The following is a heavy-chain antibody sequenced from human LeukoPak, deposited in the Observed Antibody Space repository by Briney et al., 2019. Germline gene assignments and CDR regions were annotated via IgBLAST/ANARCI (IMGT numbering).Heavy chain of an antibody. CDR2: ISYDGSNE. J-gene: IGHJ5*02. CDR3: ARGGTTGTTSDP. V-gene: IGHV3-30*04. CDR1: GFTFSSYV. Sequence: GRSLRLSCAASGFTFSSYVMHWVRQAPGKGLEWVAIISYDGSNEYYADSVKGRFTISRDNSKNTLYLQMNSLRAADTAVYYCARGGTTGTTSDPWGQGTLVTVSS. D-gene: IGHD1-1*01.